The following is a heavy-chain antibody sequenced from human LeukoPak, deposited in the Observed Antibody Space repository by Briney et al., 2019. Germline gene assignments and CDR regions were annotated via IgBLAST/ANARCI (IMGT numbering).Heavy chain of an antibody. J-gene: IGHJ4*02. V-gene: IGHV3-74*01. D-gene: IGHD5-18*01. CDR2: ISRGASRT. CDR3: ARGGSDTAMAHDY. CDR1: GFTFSNHW. Sequence: GGSLRLSCAASGFTFSNHWMHWVRQAPGKGLMWVSRISRGASRTDYADSVKGRFTISRDDAKNTPYLQVNSLRVEDTGVYFCARGGSDTAMAHDYWGQGILVTVSS.